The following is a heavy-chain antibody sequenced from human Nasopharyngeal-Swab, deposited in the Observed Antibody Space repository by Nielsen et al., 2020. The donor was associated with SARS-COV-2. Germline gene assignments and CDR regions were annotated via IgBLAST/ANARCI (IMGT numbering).Heavy chain of an antibody. CDR3: ALAVYDYIDY. V-gene: IGHV3-30*03. CDR1: GFTFSSYG. Sequence: GGSLRLSCAASGFTFSSYGMHWVRQAPGKGLEWVAVISYGGSNKYYADSVKGRFTISRDNSKNTLYLQMNSLRAEDTAVYYCALAVYDYIDYWGQGTLVTVSS. D-gene: IGHD5/OR15-5a*01. CDR2: ISYGGSNK. J-gene: IGHJ4*02.